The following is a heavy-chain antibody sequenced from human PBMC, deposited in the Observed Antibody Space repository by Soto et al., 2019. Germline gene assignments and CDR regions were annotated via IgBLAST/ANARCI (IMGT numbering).Heavy chain of an antibody. CDR1: GYTFTSYG. D-gene: IGHD3-3*01. V-gene: IGHV1-18*04. Sequence: QVQLVQSGAEVKKPGASVKVSCKASGYTFTSYGIRWVRQAPGQGLEWMGWIRAYNGNTNYAQKLQGRVTMTTDTPTSTAYMERRSLRADDTAVYYCARLREGTSVEGLSPAGTYYYDGMDVWGQGTTVTVSS. J-gene: IGHJ6*02. CDR3: ARLREGTSVEGLSPAGTYYYDGMDV. CDR2: IRAYNGNT.